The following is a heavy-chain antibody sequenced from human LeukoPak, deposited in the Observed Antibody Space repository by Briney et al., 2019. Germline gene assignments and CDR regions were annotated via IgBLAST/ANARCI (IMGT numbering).Heavy chain of an antibody. CDR1: GGSISSYY. CDR3: ARAFEYYYGSGSYLFDY. Sequence: KSSETLSLTCTVSGGSISSYYWSWIRQPPGKGLEWIGYIYYSGSTNYNPSLKSRVTISVDTSKNQFSLKLSSVTAADTAVYYCARAFEYYYGSGSYLFDYWGQGTLVTVSS. J-gene: IGHJ4*02. D-gene: IGHD3-10*01. CDR2: IYYSGST. V-gene: IGHV4-59*01.